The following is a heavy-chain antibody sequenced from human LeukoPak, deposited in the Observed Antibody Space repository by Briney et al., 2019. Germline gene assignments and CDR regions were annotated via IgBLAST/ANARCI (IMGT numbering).Heavy chain of an antibody. J-gene: IGHJ4*02. CDR2: VDYSSDST. CDR1: GFTLSSYD. V-gene: IGHV3-23*01. D-gene: IGHD6-19*01. Sequence: PGGSLRLSCTVSGFTLSSYDMSWIRQAPGKGLEWVSGVDYSSDSTHYADSVMSRFIIFRDNSKNTLYLQLKSLSADDTAVYYCARNSGWYGVSWGQGTLVTVSS. CDR3: ARNSGWYGVS.